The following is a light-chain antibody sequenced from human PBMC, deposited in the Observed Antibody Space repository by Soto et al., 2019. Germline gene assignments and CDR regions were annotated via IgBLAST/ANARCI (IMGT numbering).Light chain of an antibody. CDR3: QTWGTGIVV. Sequence: QLVLTQSPSASASLGASVKFTCTLTSGHSTYAIAWHQQQPEKGPRFLMKLNSDGSHSKGDGIPARFSGSSSGAERYLTISSLQSEDEADYYCQTWGTGIVVFGGGTKLTVL. CDR2: LNSDGSH. J-gene: IGLJ2*01. V-gene: IGLV4-69*01. CDR1: SGHSTYA.